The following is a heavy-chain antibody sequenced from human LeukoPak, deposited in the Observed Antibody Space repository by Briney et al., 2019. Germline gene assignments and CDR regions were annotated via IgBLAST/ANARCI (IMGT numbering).Heavy chain of an antibody. CDR2: IYHSGST. V-gene: IGHV4-30-2*01. Sequence: KASETLSLTCAVSGGSISSGGYSWSWIRQPPGKGLEWIGYIYHSGSTNYNPSLKSRVTISVDTSKKQFSLKLSSVTAADTAIYYCARATAAAGSFIAINDYWGQGTLVTVSS. J-gene: IGHJ4*02. D-gene: IGHD6-13*01. CDR3: ARATAAAGSFIAINDY. CDR1: GGSISSGGYS.